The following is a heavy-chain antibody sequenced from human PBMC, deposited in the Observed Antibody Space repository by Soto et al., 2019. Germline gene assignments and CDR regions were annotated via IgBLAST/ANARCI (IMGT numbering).Heavy chain of an antibody. V-gene: IGHV1-18*01. CDR2: ISAYNGNT. D-gene: IGHD3-22*01. J-gene: IGHJ4*02. CDR3: ARENSSGYRFALDY. CDR1: GYTFTSYG. Sequence: EASVKVSCKASGYTFTSYGISWVRQAPGQGLEWMGWISAYNGNTNYAQKLQGRVTMTTDTSTSTAYMELRSLRSDDTAVYYCARENSSGYRFALDYWGQGTLVTVSS.